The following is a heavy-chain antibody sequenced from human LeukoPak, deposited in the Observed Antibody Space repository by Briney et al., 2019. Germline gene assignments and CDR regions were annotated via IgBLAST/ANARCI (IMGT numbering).Heavy chain of an antibody. D-gene: IGHD2-2*02. V-gene: IGHV4-59*02. J-gene: IGHJ4*02. CDR2: IYYSGST. CDR3: ARARFLIPDY. CDR1: GFTVSSYW. Sequence: GSLRLSCAGSGFTVSSYWMTWIRQPPGKGLEWIGYIYYSGSTNYNPSLKSRVTISVDTSKNQFSLKLSSVTAADTAVYYCARARFLIPDYWGQGTLVTVSS.